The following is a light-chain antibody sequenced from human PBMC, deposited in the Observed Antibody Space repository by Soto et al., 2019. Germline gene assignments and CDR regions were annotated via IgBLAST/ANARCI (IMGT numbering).Light chain of an antibody. CDR1: QSISSW. CDR3: QQYKSYET. V-gene: IGKV1-5*01. Sequence: DIQVTQSPSTLAAPGGARRTMTFRARQSISSWLAWYQQKTGKCPKLPIYDDFNLESGVPSRFSGSGSGTEFHLTISSLQPDDFGTYYCQQYKSYETFGQGTKVDIK. CDR2: DDF. J-gene: IGKJ1*01.